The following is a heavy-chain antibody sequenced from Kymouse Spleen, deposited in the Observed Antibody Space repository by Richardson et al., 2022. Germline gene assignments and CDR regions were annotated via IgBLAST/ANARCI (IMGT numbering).Heavy chain of an antibody. D-gene: IGHD3-9*01. CDR2: ISWNSGSI. V-gene: IGHV3-9*01. Sequence: EVQLVESGGGLVQPGRSLRLSCAASGFTFDDYAMHWVRQAPGKGLEWVSGISWNSGSIGYADSVKGRFTISRDNAKNSLYLQMNSLRAEDTALYYCAKDTDWLPYFDLWGRGTLVTVSS. J-gene: IGHJ2*01. CDR3: AKDTDWLPYFDL. CDR1: GFTFDDYA.